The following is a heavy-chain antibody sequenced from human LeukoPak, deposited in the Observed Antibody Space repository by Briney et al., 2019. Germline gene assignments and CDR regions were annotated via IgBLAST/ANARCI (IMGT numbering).Heavy chain of an antibody. J-gene: IGHJ5*02. V-gene: IGHV1-2*02. Sequence: ASVKVSCKASGYTFTGYYMHWVRQAPGQGLEWMGWINPNSGGTNYAQKLQGRVTMTTDTSTSTAYMELRSLRSDDTAVYYCARRVVPAAMPNNWFDPWGQGTLVTVSS. D-gene: IGHD2-2*01. CDR3: ARRVVPAAMPNNWFDP. CDR2: INPNSGGT. CDR1: GYTFTGYY.